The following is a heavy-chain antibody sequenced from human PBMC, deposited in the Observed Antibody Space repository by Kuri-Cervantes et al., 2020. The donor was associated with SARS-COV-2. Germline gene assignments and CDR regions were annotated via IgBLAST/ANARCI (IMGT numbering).Heavy chain of an antibody. CDR3: ARGARYYYDSSGYYDY. V-gene: IGHV4-39*07. J-gene: IGHJ4*02. Sequence: SETLSLTCTVSGGSVSSSNYYWDWIRQSPGKGLEWIGEINHSGSTNYNPSLKSRVTVSVDTSKNQFSLKLSSVTAADTAVYYCARGARYYYDSSGYYDYWGQGTLVTVSS. CDR2: INHSGST. D-gene: IGHD3-22*01. CDR1: GGSVSSSNYY.